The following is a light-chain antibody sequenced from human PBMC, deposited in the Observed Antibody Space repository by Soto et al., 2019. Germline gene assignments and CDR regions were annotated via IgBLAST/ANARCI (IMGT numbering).Light chain of an antibody. Sequence: QSALTQPASVSGSPGQSIAISCAGTSSDIGTYNHVSWYQQHPGKAPQLIIYEDINRPSGLSNRFSGSKSGDTASLTISGLQAEDEADYYCSSYTTRTTLYVFGTGTKVTVL. J-gene: IGLJ1*01. CDR3: SSYTTRTTLYV. CDR1: SSDIGTYNH. CDR2: EDI. V-gene: IGLV2-14*01.